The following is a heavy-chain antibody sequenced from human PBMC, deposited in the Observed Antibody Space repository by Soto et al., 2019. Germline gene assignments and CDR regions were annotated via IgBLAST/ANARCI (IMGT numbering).Heavy chain of an antibody. Sequence: PSDNLSVTCTVSGGSISSYYWSWIRQPAGKGLEWIGRIYTSGSTNYNPSLKSRVTMSVDTSKNQFSLKLSSVTAADTAVYYCARTFQRGNWFDPRGQGPLVTVAS. D-gene: IGHD1-26*01. V-gene: IGHV4-4*07. CDR2: IYTSGST. CDR1: GGSISSYY. CDR3: ARTFQRGNWFDP. J-gene: IGHJ5*02.